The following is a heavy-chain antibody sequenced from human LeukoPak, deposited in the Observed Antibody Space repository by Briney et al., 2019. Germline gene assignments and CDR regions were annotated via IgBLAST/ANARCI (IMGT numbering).Heavy chain of an antibody. CDR1: GFTFIDYS. V-gene: IGHV3-48*04. J-gene: IGHJ4*02. Sequence: GSLRLSCAASGFTFIDYSMNWVRQAPGKGLEWISYVGISSGNTKYADSVKGRFTISGDSAKNSVFLQMNSLRVGDTAVYYCARDHRYAFDNWGQGTLVTVSS. D-gene: IGHD5-12*01. CDR3: ARDHRYAFDN. CDR2: VGISSGNT.